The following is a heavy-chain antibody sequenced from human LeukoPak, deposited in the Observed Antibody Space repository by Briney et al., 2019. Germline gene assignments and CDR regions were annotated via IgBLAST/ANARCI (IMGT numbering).Heavy chain of an antibody. V-gene: IGHV3-30*18. D-gene: IGHD1-1*01. CDR3: AKTGMLRRVGYLDV. J-gene: IGHJ6*04. CDR1: GFIFSDYG. Sequence: GGSLRLSCVASGFIFSDYGIQWVRQAPGKGLEWVAVIAYDGNNIYYGDSVRGRFTISRDNSKKMVYLEMNGLRVEDTAVYYCAKTGMLRRVGYLDVWGKGTAVIVSS. CDR2: IAYDGNNI.